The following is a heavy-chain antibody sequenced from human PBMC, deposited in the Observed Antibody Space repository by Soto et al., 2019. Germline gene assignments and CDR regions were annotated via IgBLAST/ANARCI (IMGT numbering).Heavy chain of an antibody. J-gene: IGHJ4*02. CDR3: ARPGRDWGSLDY. D-gene: IGHD7-27*01. V-gene: IGHV4-59*08. Sequence: QVQLQESGPGLVKPSETLSLTCTVSGDSIRTYYWTWIRQSPGKGLEWIAFIYYGGSTNYNPSRQRRVTISVDTSKNQFSLKLNSVTAADTAVYYCARPGRDWGSLDYWGQGTLVTVSS. CDR2: IYYGGST. CDR1: GDSIRTYY.